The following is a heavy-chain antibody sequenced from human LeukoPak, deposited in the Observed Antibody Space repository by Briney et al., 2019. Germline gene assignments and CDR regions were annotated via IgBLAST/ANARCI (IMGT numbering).Heavy chain of an antibody. CDR3: GRGGSSCVDY. Sequence: GASVKVSCKPFGYRFTENALHWVRQAPGQRLEWMGWIRTDNGNTKYSQKFQGRVTLTRDTSASTVYVELNSLRSEDTAVYYCGRGGSSCVDYWGQGTLVTVSS. J-gene: IGHJ4*02. CDR2: IRTDNGNT. D-gene: IGHD2-15*01. CDR1: GYRFTENA. V-gene: IGHV1-3*04.